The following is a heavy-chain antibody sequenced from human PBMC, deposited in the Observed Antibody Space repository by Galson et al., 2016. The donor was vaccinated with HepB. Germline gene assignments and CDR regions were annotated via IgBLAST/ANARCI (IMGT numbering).Heavy chain of an antibody. Sequence: SLRLSCAASGFTFGDYGMHWVRQAPGKGPEWVGVVSFNGKGQYYADSVKGRFTISRDNAKNTLYLQMNSLRAEDTAVYYCARDPSYYSGMDVWGQGTTVTVSS. J-gene: IGHJ6*02. CDR3: ARDPSYYSGMDV. CDR2: VSFNGKGQ. CDR1: GFTFGDYG. V-gene: IGHV3-30*03.